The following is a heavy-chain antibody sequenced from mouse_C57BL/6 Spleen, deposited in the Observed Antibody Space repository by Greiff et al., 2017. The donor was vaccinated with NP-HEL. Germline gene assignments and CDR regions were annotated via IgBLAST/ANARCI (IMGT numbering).Heavy chain of an antibody. CDR2: IDPSDSYT. CDR1: GYTFTSHW. CDR3: ARRDSSGSYSAMDY. Sequence: QVQLKQPGAELVRPGTSVKLSCKASGYTFTSHWMHWVKQRPGQGLEWIGVIDPSDSYTNYNQKFKGKATLTVDTSSSTAYMQLSSLTSEDSAVYYCARRDSSGSYSAMDYWGQGTSVTVSS. J-gene: IGHJ4*01. D-gene: IGHD3-2*02. V-gene: IGHV1-59*01.